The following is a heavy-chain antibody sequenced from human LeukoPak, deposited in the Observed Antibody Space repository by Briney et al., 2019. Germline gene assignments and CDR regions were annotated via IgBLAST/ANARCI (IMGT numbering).Heavy chain of an antibody. CDR1: GYTFTSYD. CDR3: ARGRGAAAGNNY. CDR2: MNPNSGNT. V-gene: IGHV1-8*01. J-gene: IGHJ4*02. Sequence: ASVNVSCTASGYTFTSYDINWVRQAPGQGLEWMGWMNPNSGNTGYAQNFQGRVTMTRNNSISTAYMELSSLRSEDTAVYYCARGRGAAAGNNYWGQGTLVTVSS. D-gene: IGHD6-13*01.